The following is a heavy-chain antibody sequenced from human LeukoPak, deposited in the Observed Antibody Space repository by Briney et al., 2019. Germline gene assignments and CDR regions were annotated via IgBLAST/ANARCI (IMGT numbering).Heavy chain of an antibody. V-gene: IGHV3-74*01. D-gene: IGHD2-15*01. Sequence: GGSLRLSRAASGFTFSSYWMHWVRQAPGKGLVWVSRIYSDGSSTSYADSVKGRFTISRDNAKNTLYLQMNSLRAEDTAVYYCASGYCSGGSCYRNNYFDYWGQGPLVTVSS. J-gene: IGHJ4*02. CDR2: IYSDGSST. CDR3: ASGYCSGGSCYRNNYFDY. CDR1: GFTFSSYW.